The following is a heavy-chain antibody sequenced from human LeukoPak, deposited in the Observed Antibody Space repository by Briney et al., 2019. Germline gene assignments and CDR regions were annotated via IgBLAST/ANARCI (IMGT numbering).Heavy chain of an antibody. CDR2: IIPMFNTT. CDR3: VEGGIAPLNWFDP. D-gene: IGHD6-13*01. V-gene: IGHV1-69*06. Sequence: SVKVSCKASGGTFSSYAISWVRQAPGQGLEWMGGIIPMFNTTKYAQKFQDRVTITADKSTSTAYMELSSLRSEDTAVYYCVEGGIAPLNWFDPWGQGTLVTVSS. J-gene: IGHJ5*02. CDR1: GGTFSSYA.